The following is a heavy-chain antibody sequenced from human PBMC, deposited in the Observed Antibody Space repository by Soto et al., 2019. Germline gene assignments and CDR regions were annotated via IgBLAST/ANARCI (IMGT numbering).Heavy chain of an antibody. CDR1: GGSISSGDYY. Sequence: SETLSLTCTVSGGSISSGDYYWSWIRQPPGKGLEWIGYIYYSGSTYYNPSLKSRVTISVDTSKNQFSLKLSSVTAADTAVYYCARAPPTGTTASYYYYGMDVWGQGTTVTVSS. CDR3: ARAPPTGTTASYYYYGMDV. J-gene: IGHJ6*02. D-gene: IGHD1-7*01. CDR2: IYYSGST. V-gene: IGHV4-30-4*01.